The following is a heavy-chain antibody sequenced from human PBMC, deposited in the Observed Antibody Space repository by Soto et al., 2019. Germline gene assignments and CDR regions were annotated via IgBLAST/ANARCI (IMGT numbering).Heavy chain of an antibody. D-gene: IGHD3-10*01. CDR2: IIPILGIA. Sequence: QVQLVHSGAEVKKPGSSVKVSCKASGGTFSSYTISWVRQAPGQGLEWMGRIIPILGIANYAQKFQGRVTITADKSTSTAYMELSSLRSEDTAVYYCASGSYGSGSYYSDWGQGTLVTVSS. CDR1: GGTFSSYT. J-gene: IGHJ4*02. CDR3: ASGSYGSGSYYSD. V-gene: IGHV1-69*02.